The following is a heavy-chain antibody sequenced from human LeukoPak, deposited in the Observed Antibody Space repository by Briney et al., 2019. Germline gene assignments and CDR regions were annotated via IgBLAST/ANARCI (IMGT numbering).Heavy chain of an antibody. CDR1: GFTVSSNY. Sequence: GGSLRLSCAASGFTVSSNYMNWVRQAPGKGLEWVSVIFSGGSTYYADSVRGRFTISRDNPRNTVYLQMNSLRAEDTAVYYCEGGFDYWGQGTLVTVSP. CDR3: EGGFDY. V-gene: IGHV3-53*01. J-gene: IGHJ4*02. D-gene: IGHD3-16*01. CDR2: IFSGGST.